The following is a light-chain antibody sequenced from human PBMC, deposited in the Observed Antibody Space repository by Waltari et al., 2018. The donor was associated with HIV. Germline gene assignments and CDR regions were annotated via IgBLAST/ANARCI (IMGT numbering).Light chain of an antibody. V-gene: IGKV3-20*01. Sequence: VALTQSPDSLALSPADSVTLSCRANETIVSKYLGWFQQRPGQAPRLLLYGATIRAAGTPNRFSGSAFGTNFTLTINKLQVDDFAIYFCHQYGLSPWTFGQGTRLE. CDR3: HQYGLSPWT. CDR1: ETIVSKY. J-gene: IGKJ1*01. CDR2: GAT.